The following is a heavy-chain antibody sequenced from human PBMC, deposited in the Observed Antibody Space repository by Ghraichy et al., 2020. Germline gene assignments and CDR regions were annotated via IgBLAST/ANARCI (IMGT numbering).Heavy chain of an antibody. CDR1: GGSIYSFY. CDR3: ARDTYGHF. J-gene: IGHJ4*02. Sequence: ESLNISCTVSGGSIYSFYWSWLRQPAGKGPEWLGRIYPSGSTNYNPSLGSRITMSVDTSKNQFSLKLTSVTAADTAMYYCARDTYGHFWGQGTLVTVSS. CDR2: IYPSGST. D-gene: IGHD3-10*01. V-gene: IGHV4-4*07.